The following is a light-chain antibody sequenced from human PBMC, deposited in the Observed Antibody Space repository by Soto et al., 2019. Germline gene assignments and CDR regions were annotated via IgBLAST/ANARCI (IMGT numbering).Light chain of an antibody. Sequence: QSVLTQPASVSGSPGQSITISCTGTSSDVGGYNYVSWYQQHPGKAPKVIISEVSDRPSGVSNRFSGSKSGNTASLTISGLQAEDEADYYCSSYTSSSTDVFGTGTKVTVL. CDR3: SSYTSSSTDV. J-gene: IGLJ1*01. CDR2: EVS. V-gene: IGLV2-14*01. CDR1: SSDVGGYNY.